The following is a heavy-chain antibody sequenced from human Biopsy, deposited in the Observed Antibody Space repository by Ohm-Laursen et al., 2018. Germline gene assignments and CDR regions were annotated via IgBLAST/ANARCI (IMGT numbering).Heavy chain of an antibody. CDR3: VGGQRGPPIGGTVPGDAFDL. CDR2: RIPYFNTI. Sequence: ASVKVSCNASGVTFDTYAFGWVRQAPGQGLEWMGGRIPYFNTIYYARNFQDRAVITADRSARTTDMQLSGLRPDDTAVYYCVGGQRGPPIGGTVPGDAFDLWGPGTMVTVSP. D-gene: IGHD2/OR15-2a*01. J-gene: IGHJ3*01. V-gene: IGHV1-69*13. CDR1: GVTFDTYA.